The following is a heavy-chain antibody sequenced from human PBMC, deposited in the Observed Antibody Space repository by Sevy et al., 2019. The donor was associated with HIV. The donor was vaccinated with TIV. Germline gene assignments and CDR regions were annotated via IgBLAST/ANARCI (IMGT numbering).Heavy chain of an antibody. CDR3: ASPPRGYTSGWPDDAFDI. CDR2: ISSSGSTI. V-gene: IGHV3-11*01. Sequence: GGSLRLSCAASGFTFSDHYMSWIRQAPGKGLEWVSYISSSGSTIYYADSVKGRFTISRDNARNSLYPQMNSLRAEDTAVYYCASPPRGYTSGWPDDAFDIWGQGTMVTVSS. D-gene: IGHD6-19*01. CDR1: GFTFSDHY. J-gene: IGHJ3*02.